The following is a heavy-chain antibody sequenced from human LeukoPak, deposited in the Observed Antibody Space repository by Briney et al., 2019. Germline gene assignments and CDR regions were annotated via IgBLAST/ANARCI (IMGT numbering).Heavy chain of an antibody. Sequence: GGSLRLSCAASGFTFSSYAMSWVRQAPGKGLEWVSAISGSGGSTYYADSVKGRFTISRDNSKNTLYLQMSSLRAEDTAVYYCAKDKYSGSYHSTPADYWGQGTLVTVSS. CDR2: ISGSGGST. V-gene: IGHV3-23*01. CDR1: GFTFSSYA. D-gene: IGHD1-26*01. CDR3: AKDKYSGSYHSTPADY. J-gene: IGHJ4*02.